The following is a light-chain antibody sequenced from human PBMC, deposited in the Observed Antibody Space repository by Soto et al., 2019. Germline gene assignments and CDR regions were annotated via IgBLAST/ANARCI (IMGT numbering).Light chain of an antibody. Sequence: QSALTQPASVSGSPGQSITISCTGTSSDVGAYNYVSWYQQHPGKAPKLMIYEVSNRPSGVSDRFSGSKSGNTASLTISGLQAEDEADYYCHSYASTSARVFGGGTKVTVL. CDR1: SSDVGAYNY. V-gene: IGLV2-14*01. J-gene: IGLJ3*02. CDR2: EVS. CDR3: HSYASTSARV.